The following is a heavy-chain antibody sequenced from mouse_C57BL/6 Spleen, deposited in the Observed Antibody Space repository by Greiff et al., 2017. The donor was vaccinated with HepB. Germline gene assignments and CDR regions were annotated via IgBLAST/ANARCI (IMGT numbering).Heavy chain of an antibody. Sequence: VQLQQPGAELVKPGASVKMSCKASGYTFTSYWLTWVKQRPGQGLEWIGDIYPGSGSTNYNEKFKSKATLTVDTSSSTAYMQLSSLTSEDSAVYYCARWITTGDYFDYWGQGTTLTVSS. J-gene: IGHJ2*01. CDR3: ARWITTGDYFDY. V-gene: IGHV1-55*01. CDR1: GYTFTSYW. D-gene: IGHD1-1*01. CDR2: IYPGSGST.